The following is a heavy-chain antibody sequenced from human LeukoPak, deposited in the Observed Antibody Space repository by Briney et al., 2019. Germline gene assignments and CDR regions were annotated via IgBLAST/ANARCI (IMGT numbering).Heavy chain of an antibody. CDR1: NGSFSGYY. V-gene: IGHV4-34*01. J-gene: IGHJ5*02. D-gene: IGHD4-17*01. Sequence: SETLSLTCAVYNGSFSGYYGSWIRQPPGKGLEWIGSIYHSGSTYYNPSLKSRVTISVDTSKNQFSLKLSSVTAADTAVYYCARCEPMTTRFDPWGQGTLVTVSS. CDR3: ARCEPMTTRFDP. CDR2: IYHSGST.